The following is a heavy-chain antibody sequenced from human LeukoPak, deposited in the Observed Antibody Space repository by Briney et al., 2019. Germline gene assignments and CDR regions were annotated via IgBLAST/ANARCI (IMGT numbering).Heavy chain of an antibody. CDR1: GFMFSSYW. V-gene: IGHV3-7*01. J-gene: IGHJ4*02. CDR2: IKEDGSEK. CDR3: ARGGRCSGDNCYATLYDY. Sequence: GGSLRLSCAASGFMFSSYWMSWVRQAPGKGLEWVADIKEDGSEKSYVDSVKGRFTISRDNAKNSLYLQMNSLRPEDTAIYYCARGGRCSGDNCYATLYDYWGQGTVVTVSS. D-gene: IGHD2-15*01.